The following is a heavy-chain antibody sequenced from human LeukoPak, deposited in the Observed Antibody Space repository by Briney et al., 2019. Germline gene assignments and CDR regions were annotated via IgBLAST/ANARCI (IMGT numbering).Heavy chain of an antibody. CDR3: ARDAYDFWSGYLIAAAGTGRGYFDY. CDR1: GFTFSSYG. CDR2: ISYDGSNK. J-gene: IGHJ4*02. D-gene: IGHD3-3*01. V-gene: IGHV3-30*03. Sequence: GGSLRLSCAASGFTFSSYGMHWVRQAPGKGLEWVAVISYDGSNKYYADSVKGRFTISRDNSKNTLYLQMNSLRAEDTAVYYCARDAYDFWSGYLIAAAGTGRGYFDYWGQGTLVTVSS.